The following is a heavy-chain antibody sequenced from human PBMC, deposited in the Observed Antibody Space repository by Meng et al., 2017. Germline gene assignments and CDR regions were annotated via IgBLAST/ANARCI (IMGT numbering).Heavy chain of an antibody. CDR3: ARDEDISAAGKLFGDY. Sequence: QGQLVQAGAELKKPGASVKVSCKPSGYNFPDYYIHWVRRAPGQGLEWTGRINPKSGDTHYAQKFQARVTMTGDTSISTAYMELSGLRSDDTAMYYCARDEDISAAGKLFGDYWGQGTLVTVSS. CDR1: GYNFPDYY. D-gene: IGHD6-25*01. V-gene: IGHV1-2*06. J-gene: IGHJ4*02. CDR2: INPKSGDT.